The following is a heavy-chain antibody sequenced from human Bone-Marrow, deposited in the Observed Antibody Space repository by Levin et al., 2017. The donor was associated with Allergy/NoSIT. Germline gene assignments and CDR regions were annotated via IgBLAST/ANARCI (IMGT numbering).Heavy chain of an antibody. CDR3: ATYLRDYYYFGS. Sequence: SCAASGFTFSDYYMSWVRQAPGKGLEWLSYISPATSTVVYADSMKGRFTISRDNAMNLLFLQISSLRDEDTAVYYCATYLRDYYYFGSWGQGTFVTVSS. D-gene: IGHD4-17*01. V-gene: IGHV3-11*01. J-gene: IGHJ4*02. CDR1: GFTFSDYY. CDR2: ISPATSTV.